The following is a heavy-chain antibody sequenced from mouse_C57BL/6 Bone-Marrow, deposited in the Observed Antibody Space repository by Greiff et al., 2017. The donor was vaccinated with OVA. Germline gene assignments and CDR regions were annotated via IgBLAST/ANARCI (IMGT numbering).Heavy chain of an antibody. Sequence: VQLQQSGAELARPGASVKLSCKASGYTFTSYGISWVKQRTGQGLEWIGEIYPRSGNTYYNEKFKGKATLTADKSSSTAYMELRSLTSEDSAVYFCARSGYYYGSSYRYCDYWGQGTTLTVSS. CDR3: ARSGYYYGSSYRYCDY. J-gene: IGHJ2*01. CDR1: GYTFTSYG. V-gene: IGHV1-81*01. CDR2: IYPRSGNT. D-gene: IGHD1-1*01.